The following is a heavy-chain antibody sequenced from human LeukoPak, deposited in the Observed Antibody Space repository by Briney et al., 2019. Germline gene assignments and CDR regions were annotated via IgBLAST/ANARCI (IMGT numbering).Heavy chain of an antibody. CDR3: ATDGDGHGGYALHY. J-gene: IGHJ4*02. Sequence: GGSLRLSCLASGFTFNSLSMNWVRQVPGKGLEWVSHITGTGRTTQYSDSVKGRFSISRDNAKNSLFLQMDSLRVEDTGIYYCATDGDGHGGYALHYWGQGILAAVSS. CDR1: GFTFNSLS. D-gene: IGHD5-18*01. CDR2: ITGTGRTT. V-gene: IGHV3-48*01.